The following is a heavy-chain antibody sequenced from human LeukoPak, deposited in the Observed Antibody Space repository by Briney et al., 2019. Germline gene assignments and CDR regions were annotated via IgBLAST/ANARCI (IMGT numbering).Heavy chain of an antibody. Sequence: GGSLRLSCAASGFNFINYAMTWVRQAPGKGLEGVSGISGSGGSTYYADSVKGRFTISRDNSKNTLYLQMNSLRAEDTAVYYCARRAAAGWDTFYYYYYGMDVWGQGTTVTVSS. D-gene: IGHD6-13*01. CDR3: ARRAAAGWDTFYYYYYGMDV. CDR1: GFNFINYA. V-gene: IGHV3-23*01. CDR2: ISGSGGST. J-gene: IGHJ6*02.